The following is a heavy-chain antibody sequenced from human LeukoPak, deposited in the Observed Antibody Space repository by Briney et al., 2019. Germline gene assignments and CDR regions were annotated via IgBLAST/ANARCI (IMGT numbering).Heavy chain of an antibody. V-gene: IGHV4-31*03. CDR3: ARGDSGASEYFQD. J-gene: IGHJ1*01. Sequence: SETLSLTCNVSGASINNGGYYRTWIRQHPGKGLEWIGYIYYSGTTYYNPSLKSRITMSIDTSKNHFSLRLNSVTAADTAVYFCARGDSGASEYFQDWGQGTLVTVSS. CDR2: IYYSGTT. D-gene: IGHD6-25*01. CDR1: GASINNGGYY.